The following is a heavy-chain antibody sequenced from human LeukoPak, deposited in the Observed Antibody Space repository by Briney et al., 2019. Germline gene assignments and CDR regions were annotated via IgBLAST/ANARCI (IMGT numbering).Heavy chain of an antibody. CDR2: MNPNSGNT. CDR3: ATGGYSSSSYLNWFDP. Sequence: ASVKVSCKASGYTFTSYDINWVRQATGQGLELMGWMNPNSGNTGYAQRFQGRVTITRNTSISTAYMELSSLRSEDTAVYYCATGGYSSSSYLNWFDPWGQGTLVTVSS. V-gene: IGHV1-8*03. D-gene: IGHD6-13*01. J-gene: IGHJ5*02. CDR1: GYTFTSYD.